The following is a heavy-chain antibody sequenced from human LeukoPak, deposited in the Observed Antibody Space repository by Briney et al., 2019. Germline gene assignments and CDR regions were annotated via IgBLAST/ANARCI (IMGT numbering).Heavy chain of an antibody. D-gene: IGHD3-10*01. CDR1: GFTFSTYT. V-gene: IGHV3-48*04. CDR3: ARALQNMVRGVIGY. CDR2: ISSSGSTI. J-gene: IGHJ4*02. Sequence: GGSLRLSCAASGFTFSTYTLNWVRQAPGKGLEWVSYISSSGSTIYYADSVKGRFTISRDNAKNSLYLQMNSLRAEDTAVYYCARALQNMVRGVIGYWGQGTLVTVSS.